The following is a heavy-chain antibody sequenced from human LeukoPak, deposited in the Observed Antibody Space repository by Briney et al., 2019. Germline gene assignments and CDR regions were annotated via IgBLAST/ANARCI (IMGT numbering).Heavy chain of an antibody. J-gene: IGHJ4*02. CDR1: GGSISGSTYH. D-gene: IGHD6-19*01. CDR3: AKALYSSGWFSSSY. Sequence: PSETLSLTCTVSGGSISGSTYHWGWIRQPPGKGLEWIGSINYSGATYYNPSLESRVTISVDTSQNQFSLKVSPVTAADTAVYYCAKALYSSGWFSSSYWGQGTLVTVSS. CDR2: INYSGAT. V-gene: IGHV4-39*01.